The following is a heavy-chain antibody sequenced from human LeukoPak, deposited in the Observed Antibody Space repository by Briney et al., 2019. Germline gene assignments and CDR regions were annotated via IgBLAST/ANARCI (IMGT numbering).Heavy chain of an antibody. CDR2: IVPILGIA. Sequence: ASVKASRKASGGTFSSYTISWVRQAPGQGLEWMGRIVPILGIANYAQKFQGRVTITADKSTSTAYMELSSLRSEDTAVYYCARAYGSGIFQHWGQGTLVTVSS. CDR1: GGTFSSYT. D-gene: IGHD3-10*01. J-gene: IGHJ1*01. V-gene: IGHV1-69*02. CDR3: ARAYGSGIFQH.